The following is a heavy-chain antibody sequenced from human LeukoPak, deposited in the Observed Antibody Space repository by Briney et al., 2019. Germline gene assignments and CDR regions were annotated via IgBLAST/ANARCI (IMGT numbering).Heavy chain of an antibody. D-gene: IGHD1-26*01. J-gene: IGHJ5*02. CDR2: MNPNRGQT. CDR1: GYGFTSYD. Sequence: ASVKVSCKASGYGFTSYDINWARQAPGQGLEWMGWMNPNRGQTGYAQKFQGRVTMTRDTSTNTAYLELSSLRSEDTAVYYCARGRIVGGLDPWGQGTLVTVSS. CDR3: ARGRIVGGLDP. V-gene: IGHV1-8*02.